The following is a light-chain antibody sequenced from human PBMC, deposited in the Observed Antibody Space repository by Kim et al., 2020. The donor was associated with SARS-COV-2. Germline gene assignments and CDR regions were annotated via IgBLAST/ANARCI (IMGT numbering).Light chain of an antibody. CDR3: QQFGASPYT. Sequence: LSPGERATLSCRASQSVNSNMLAWYQQKPGQAPRLLIYTASSRASGIPDRFSGSGSGTDFTLTISRLEPEDYAVYYCQQFGASPYTFGQGTKLEI. CDR1: QSVNSNM. CDR2: TAS. V-gene: IGKV3-20*01. J-gene: IGKJ2*01.